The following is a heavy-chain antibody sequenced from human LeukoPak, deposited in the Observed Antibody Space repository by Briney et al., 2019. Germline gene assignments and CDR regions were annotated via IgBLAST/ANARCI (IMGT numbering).Heavy chain of an antibody. V-gene: IGHV3-74*01. CDR1: GFTFSSYW. Sequence: GGALRLACAASGFTFSSYWMHGVRQAPGKGLVWVSRINSDGSSTSYADSVKSRFTISRDNAKNTLYLQMNSLRAEDTAVYYCASGPIAVAGIGGFDYWGQGTLVTVSS. J-gene: IGHJ4*02. CDR3: ASGPIAVAGIGGFDY. CDR2: INSDGSST. D-gene: IGHD6-19*01.